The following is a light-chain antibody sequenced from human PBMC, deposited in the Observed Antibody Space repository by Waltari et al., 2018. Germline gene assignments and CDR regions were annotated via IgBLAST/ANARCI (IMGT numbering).Light chain of an antibody. CDR1: SRDVCCYNY. V-gene: IGLV2-14*01. CDR3: SSYTSSSTS. Sequence: QSALPHPASVSGSPGQSITISCTGTSRDVCCYNYVSLYKQHPGKAPQLMIYEVSNRPSGVSNRFSGSKSGNTASLTISGLQAEDEADYYCSSYTSSSTSFGTGTKVTVL. CDR2: EVS. J-gene: IGLJ1*01.